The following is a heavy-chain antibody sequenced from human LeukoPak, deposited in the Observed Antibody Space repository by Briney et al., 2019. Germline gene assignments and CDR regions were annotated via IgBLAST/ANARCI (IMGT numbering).Heavy chain of an antibody. CDR2: IYYSGST. CDR3: ARHLRGGAHAFDI. CDR1: GGSFSGYY. V-gene: IGHV4-59*08. D-gene: IGHD1-26*01. Sequence: KSSETLSLTCAVYGGSFSGYYWSWIRHPPGKGLEWIGYIYYSGSTNYNPSLKSRVTISVDTSKNQFSLELSSVTATDTVMYYCARHLRGGAHAFDIWGQGTMVTVSS. J-gene: IGHJ3*02.